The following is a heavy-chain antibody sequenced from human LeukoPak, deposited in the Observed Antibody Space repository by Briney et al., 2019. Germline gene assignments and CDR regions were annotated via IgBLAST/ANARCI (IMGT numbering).Heavy chain of an antibody. CDR3: ARISNSGYDSRGAFDI. J-gene: IGHJ3*02. D-gene: IGHD3-22*01. CDR2: VYDNGDT. Sequence: SETLSLTCTVSGASISGYLWTWIRQPPGKGLEWIGYVYDNGDTNYHPSFTGRVSISVDVSKNQFSLKLTSVLAADTAVYHCARISNSGYDSRGAFDIWGQGTMVTLSS. CDR1: GASISGYL. V-gene: IGHV4-59*01.